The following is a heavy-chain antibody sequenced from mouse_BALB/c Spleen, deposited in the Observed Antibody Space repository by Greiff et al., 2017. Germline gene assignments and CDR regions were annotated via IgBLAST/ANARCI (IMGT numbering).Heavy chain of an antibody. CDR1: GFTFSSYG. CDR2: ISSGGSYT. V-gene: IGHV5-6*01. J-gene: IGHJ4*01. D-gene: IGHD1-1*02. CDR3: ARHGTTGNYYAMDY. Sequence: EVQLQESGGDLVKPGGSLKLSCAASGFTFSSYGMSWVRQTPDKRLEWVATISSGGSYTYYPDSVKGRFTISRDNAKNTLYLQMSSLKSEDTAMYYCARHGTTGNYYAMDYWGQGTSVTVSS.